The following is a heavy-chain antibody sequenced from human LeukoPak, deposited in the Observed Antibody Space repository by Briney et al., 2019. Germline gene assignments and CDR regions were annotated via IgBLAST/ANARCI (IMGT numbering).Heavy chain of an antibody. CDR2: INEDGSQT. V-gene: IGHV3-7*01. CDR1: GFSFGSFW. CDR3: VRDVGYFHFDS. D-gene: IGHD1-1*01. Sequence: GGSLRLSCAASGFSFGSFWMAWIRQAPGKGLEWVGHINEDGSQTSYIDSVTGRFTISRDNTKDSLYPQMNSLRAEDTAVYFCVRDVGYFHFDSWGQGILVTVSS. J-gene: IGHJ4*02.